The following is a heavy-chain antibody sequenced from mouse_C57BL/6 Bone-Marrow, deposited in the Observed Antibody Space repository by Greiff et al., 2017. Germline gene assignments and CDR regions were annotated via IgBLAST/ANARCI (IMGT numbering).Heavy chain of an antibody. V-gene: IGHV5-6*01. J-gene: IGHJ2*01. CDR1: GFTFSSYG. D-gene: IGHD1-1*01. CDR2: ISSGGSYT. Sequence: EVKLMESGGDLVKPGGSLKLSCAASGFTFSSYGMSWVRQTPDKRLEWVATISSGGSYTYYPDSVKGRFTISRDNAKNTLYLQMSSLKSEDTAMYYCASLYYYGSSEYYFDYWGQGTTLTVSS. CDR3: ASLYYYGSSEYYFDY.